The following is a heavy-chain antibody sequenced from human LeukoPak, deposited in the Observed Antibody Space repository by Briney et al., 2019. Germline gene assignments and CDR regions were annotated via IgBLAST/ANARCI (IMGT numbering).Heavy chain of an antibody. D-gene: IGHD1-26*01. CDR2: ISSNGGST. J-gene: IGHJ4*02. Sequence: GGSLRLSCAASGFTFSSYAMHWVRQAPGKGLEYVSAISSNGGSTYYANSVKGRFTISRDNSKNTLYLQMGSLRAEDMAVYYCARDALFQWELGLGGYYFDYWGQGTLVTVSS. CDR1: GFTFSSYA. V-gene: IGHV3-64*01. CDR3: ARDALFQWELGLGGYYFDY.